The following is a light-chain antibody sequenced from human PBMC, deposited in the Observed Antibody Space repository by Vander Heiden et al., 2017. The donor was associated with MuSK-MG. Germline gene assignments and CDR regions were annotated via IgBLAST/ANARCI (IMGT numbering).Light chain of an antibody. CDR1: QSVSSH. CDR3: QQHNNWKT. Sequence: IVMTQSPATLSVSPGERATLSCRASQSVSSHLVWYQQKPGQAPRLLIYGASNSATGTPDRFSGSGSAKEFTLTSSSRQSEDLAVYYGQQHNNWKTFGQGTKVEIK. V-gene: IGKV3-15*01. CDR2: GAS. J-gene: IGKJ1*01.